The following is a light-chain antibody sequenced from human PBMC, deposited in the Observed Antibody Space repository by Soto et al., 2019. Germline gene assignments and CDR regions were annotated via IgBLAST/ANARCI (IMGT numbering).Light chain of an antibody. J-gene: IGKJ4*01. CDR1: QSVSSSY. Sequence: EIVLTQSPGTLSLSPGESATLSCRASQSVSSSYLAWYQQKPGQAPRLLIYDASSRATGIPDRFSGSGSGTDFTLTISRLEPEDFAVYYCQQYGNSPLTFGGGTKVDIK. CDR3: QQYGNSPLT. CDR2: DAS. V-gene: IGKV3-20*01.